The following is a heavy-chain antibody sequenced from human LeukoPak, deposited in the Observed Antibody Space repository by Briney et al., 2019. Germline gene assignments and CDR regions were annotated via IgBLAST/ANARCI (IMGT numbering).Heavy chain of an antibody. CDR3: ARKRFTNNWRTGRSFDI. J-gene: IGHJ3*02. Sequence: GGSLRLSCAASGFTVSYNYMSWVRQAPGKRLEWVSLMYSDGTTHYADSVRGRFTISRDNSKNTLYLQMNSLRAEDTAVYYCARKRFTNNWRTGRSFDIWGQGTLVTVSS. D-gene: IGHD1-1*01. CDR1: GFTVSYNY. V-gene: IGHV3-66*01. CDR2: MYSDGTT.